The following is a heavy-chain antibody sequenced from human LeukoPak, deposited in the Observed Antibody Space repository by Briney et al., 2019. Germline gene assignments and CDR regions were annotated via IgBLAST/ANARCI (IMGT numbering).Heavy chain of an antibody. J-gene: IGHJ4*02. V-gene: IGHV2-70*11. Sequence: SGPTLVNPTQTLTLTCTFSGFSLSTSGVCVNWIRHPPGKALEWFARIDWDDDRYFDTSLKTRLTISKDTSKNQVVLRMINMDPGDTATYYCARMGCGVYPNYFDFWGQGVLVTVSS. CDR1: GFSLSTSGVC. CDR3: ARMGCGVYPNYFDF. D-gene: IGHD1-26*01. CDR2: IDWDDDR.